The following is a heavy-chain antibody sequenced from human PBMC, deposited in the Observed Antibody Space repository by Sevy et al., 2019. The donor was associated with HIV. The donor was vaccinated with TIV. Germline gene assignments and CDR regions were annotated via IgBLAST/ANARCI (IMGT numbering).Heavy chain of an antibody. CDR2: MKDDGSGK. D-gene: IGHD5-18*01. Sequence: GGSLRLSCAASGFTFSSYWMSWVRQAPGKGLEWVATMKDDGSGKSYVDSVKGRFTISRDNAKNSLYLQMSNLRVDDTVLYYGVGGGLGGFSYSLDCWGQGTLVTVSS. J-gene: IGHJ4*02. CDR1: GFTFSSYW. V-gene: IGHV3-7*01. CDR3: VGGGLGGFSYSLDC.